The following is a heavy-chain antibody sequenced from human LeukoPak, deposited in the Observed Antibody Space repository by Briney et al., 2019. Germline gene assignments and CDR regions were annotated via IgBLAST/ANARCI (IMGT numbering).Heavy chain of an antibody. Sequence: GGSLRLSCAASRFTFSDYTMNWVRQAPGKGLEWVSSISSSSTYIYYADSVKGRFTISRDNAKNSLYLQMNSLRAGDTAVYYCAREGRYSTGLDAFDIWGQGTMVTVSS. CDR2: ISSSSTYI. J-gene: IGHJ3*02. V-gene: IGHV3-21*01. CDR1: RFTFSDYT. D-gene: IGHD2-21*01. CDR3: AREGRYSTGLDAFDI.